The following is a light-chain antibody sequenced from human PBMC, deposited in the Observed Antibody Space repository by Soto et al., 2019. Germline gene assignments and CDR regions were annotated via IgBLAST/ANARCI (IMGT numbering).Light chain of an antibody. Sequence: IVLTQAPLSLPVTPGEPASISCRSSQSLLDSDDGNTYFDWYLQKPGQSPQLLIYTVSYRASGVPDRFSGSGSGTDFTLKISRVEAEDVGVYYCMQRVEFPFSFGQGTKLEIK. CDR3: MQRVEFPFS. J-gene: IGKJ2*01. CDR2: TVS. CDR1: QSLLDSDDGNTY. V-gene: IGKV2-40*01.